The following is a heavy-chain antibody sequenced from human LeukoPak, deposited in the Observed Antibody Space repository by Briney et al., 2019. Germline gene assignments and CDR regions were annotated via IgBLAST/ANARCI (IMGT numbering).Heavy chain of an antibody. D-gene: IGHD3-10*01. CDR1: GFSISSYY. V-gene: IGHV4-59*01. CDR3: ARVPVMPGNVEYFDY. J-gene: IGHJ4*02. CDR2: IYYSGSN. Sequence: PSETLSLTCAASGFSISSYYLSWVRQAPGKGLEWVGHIYYSGSNNYNPSLERRVMISVETPKDQFYLQLSSVTAADAAVYYCARVPVMPGNVEYFDYWGQGTLVSVSS.